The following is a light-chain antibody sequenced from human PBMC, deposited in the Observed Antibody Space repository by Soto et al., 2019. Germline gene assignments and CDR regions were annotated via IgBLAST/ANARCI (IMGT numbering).Light chain of an antibody. CDR2: GAS. CDR3: QQYGSSPRT. J-gene: IGKJ1*01. Sequence: ILLTQAPGTLSVPPRARATLSCRASQSVSSSYLAWYQQKQGQAPKLVIYGASSRATGIPDRFSGTGSETDFTLTISRLQPEDCAVYCCQQYGSSPRTFGQGTKVDIK. V-gene: IGKV3-20*01. CDR1: QSVSSSY.